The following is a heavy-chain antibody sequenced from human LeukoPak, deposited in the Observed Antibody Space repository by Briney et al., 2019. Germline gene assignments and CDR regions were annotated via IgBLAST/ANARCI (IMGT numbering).Heavy chain of an antibody. CDR1: GFTFSSYG. V-gene: IGHV3-30*03. CDR2: ISYDGSNK. CDR3: ARVPNYDFWSGYYFRLYYYYMDV. J-gene: IGHJ6*03. Sequence: PGGSLRLSCAASGFTFSSYGMHWVRQAPGKGLEWVAVISYDGSNKYYADSVKGRFTISRDNAKNSLYLQMNSLRAEDTAVYYCARVPNYDFWSGYYFRLYYYYMDVWGKGTTVTVSS. D-gene: IGHD3-3*01.